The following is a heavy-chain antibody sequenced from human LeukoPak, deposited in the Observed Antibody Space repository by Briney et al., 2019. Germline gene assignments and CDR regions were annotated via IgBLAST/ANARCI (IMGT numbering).Heavy chain of an antibody. D-gene: IGHD3-22*01. CDR1: GLTFHDYY. V-gene: IGHV3-11*01. J-gene: IGHJ4*02. CDR3: ASDSSAWGLFDH. CDR2: ISSASRTI. Sequence: GGSLRLSCAASGLTFHDYYMSWIRQAPGKGLEWVSYISSASRTIYYTDSVKGRFTISRDDAKNSLYLQMDSLRVDDTAVYYCASDSSAWGLFDHWGQGVLVTVSS.